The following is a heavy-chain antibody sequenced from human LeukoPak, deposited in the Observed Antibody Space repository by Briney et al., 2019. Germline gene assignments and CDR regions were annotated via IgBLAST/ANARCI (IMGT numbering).Heavy chain of an antibody. CDR2: ISYDGSNK. Sequence: PGGSLRLSCAASGFTFSSYGMHWVRQAPGKGLEWVAVISYDGSNKYYADSVKGRFTISRDNSKNTLYLQMNSLRAEDTAVYYCAKEGIAAAGTFYYYYGMDVWGQGTTVTVSS. CDR1: GFTFSSYG. J-gene: IGHJ6*02. V-gene: IGHV3-30*18. CDR3: AKEGIAAAGTFYYYYGMDV. D-gene: IGHD6-13*01.